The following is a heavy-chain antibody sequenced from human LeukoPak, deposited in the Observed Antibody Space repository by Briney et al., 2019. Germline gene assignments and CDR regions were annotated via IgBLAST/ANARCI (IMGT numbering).Heavy chain of an antibody. J-gene: IGHJ4*02. V-gene: IGHV3-23*01. CDR2: ISGSGGNR. CDR3: ARVDRHSTSTFDY. D-gene: IGHD2-15*01. CDR1: GFTFGSYA. Sequence: PGESLRLSCAASGFTFGSYAMSWVRQAPGQGLECVSAISGSGGNRNYADSVKGRFTISRDNSKNTLYLQMNSLRAEDTAVYSCARVDRHSTSTFDYWGQGTLVTVSS.